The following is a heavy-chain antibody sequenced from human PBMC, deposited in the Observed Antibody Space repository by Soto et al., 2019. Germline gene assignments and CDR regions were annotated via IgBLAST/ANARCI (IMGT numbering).Heavy chain of an antibody. CDR1: GFTFSTYG. Sequence: QVQLVESGGGEVQPGRYLTISCAASGFTFSTYGMHWVRQTPGKGLEWVAVISYDGTNKFYSDSVKGRFTSSRDNFKDTLTLQMNSLRADDTAVYSCAKDLQSYGDYDYYCYGMDVWGLGTRVTVSS. CDR3: AKDLQSYGDYDYYCYGMDV. CDR2: ISYDGTNK. J-gene: IGHJ6*02. V-gene: IGHV3-30*18. D-gene: IGHD4-17*01.